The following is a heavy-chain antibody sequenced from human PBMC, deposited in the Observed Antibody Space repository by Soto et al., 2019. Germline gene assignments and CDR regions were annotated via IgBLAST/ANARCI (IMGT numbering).Heavy chain of an antibody. V-gene: IGHV1-69*12. J-gene: IGHJ6*02. Sequence: QVQLVQSGAEVKKPGSSVKVSCKASGGTFSSYAISWVRQAPGQGLEWMGGIIPIFGTANYAQKFQGRVTITADESPSTAYMELSSLRSEDTAMYYCATSAARNYYYGMDLWGQGTTLTVSS. CDR1: GGTFSSYA. CDR3: ATSAARNYYYGMDL. CDR2: IIPIFGTA.